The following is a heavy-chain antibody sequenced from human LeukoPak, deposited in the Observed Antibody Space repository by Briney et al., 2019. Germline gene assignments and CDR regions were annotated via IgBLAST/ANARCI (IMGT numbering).Heavy chain of an antibody. CDR2: ISYDGSNK. J-gene: IGHJ5*02. V-gene: IGHV3-30*04. D-gene: IGHD3-10*01. CDR1: GFTFSSYA. Sequence: PGGSLRLSCAASGFTFSSYAMHWVRQAPGKGLEWVAVISYDGSNKYYADSVKGRFTISRDNSKNTLYLQMNSLRAEDTAVYYCAREITMVRGDWFDPWGQGTLVTVSS. CDR3: AREITMVRGDWFDP.